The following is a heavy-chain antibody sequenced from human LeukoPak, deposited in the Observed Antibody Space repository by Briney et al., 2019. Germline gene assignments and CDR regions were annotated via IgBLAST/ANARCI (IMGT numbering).Heavy chain of an antibody. CDR3: ARDLTVAGPIDC. D-gene: IGHD6-19*01. J-gene: IGHJ4*02. CDR2: ISTSGNTI. Sequence: GGSLTLSGAASGFTFSGYDMNWVRQAPGKGLEWISYISTSGNTIYYADSVKGRFTISRDNAQSSLHLQMNRLRAEDTAIYYCARDLTVAGPIDCWGQGTLVTVSS. V-gene: IGHV3-48*03. CDR1: GFTFSGYD.